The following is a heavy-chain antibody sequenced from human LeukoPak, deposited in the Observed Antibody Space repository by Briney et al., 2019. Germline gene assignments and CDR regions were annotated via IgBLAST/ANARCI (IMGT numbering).Heavy chain of an antibody. V-gene: IGHV3-48*03. Sequence: GGSLRLSCAASGFTFSSYEMNWVRQAPGKGLEWVSYISSSGSTIYYADSVKGRFTISRDNAKNSLYLQMNSLRAEDTAVYYCASCSGGSCYYYYMDVWGKGITVTVSS. D-gene: IGHD2-15*01. J-gene: IGHJ6*03. CDR1: GFTFSSYE. CDR3: ASCSGGSCYYYYMDV. CDR2: ISSSGSTI.